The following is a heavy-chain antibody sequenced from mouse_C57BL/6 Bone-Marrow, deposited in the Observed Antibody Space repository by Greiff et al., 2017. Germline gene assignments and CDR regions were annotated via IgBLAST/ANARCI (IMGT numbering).Heavy chain of an antibody. V-gene: IGHV1-64*01. Sequence: VQLQQPGAELVKPGASVKLSCKASGYTFTSYWMHWVKQRPGQGLEWIGMIHPNSGSTNYNEKFKSKATLTVDKSSSTAYMQLSSLTSEDSAVXYCARDPGTGTWFAYWGQGTLVTVSA. CDR2: IHPNSGST. J-gene: IGHJ3*01. CDR1: GYTFTSYW. CDR3: ARDPGTGTWFAY. D-gene: IGHD4-1*01.